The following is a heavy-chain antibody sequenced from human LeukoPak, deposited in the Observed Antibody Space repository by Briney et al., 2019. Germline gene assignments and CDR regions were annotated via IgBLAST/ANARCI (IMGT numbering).Heavy chain of an antibody. D-gene: IGHD6-6*01. Sequence: ASVKVSCKASGYTFTNYYMHWVRQAPGQGLEWMGIINPSGGSTSHTQKFQGRVTLTRDTSTSTVYMVLSSLRSEDTAVYYCALAARYYYYTMDVWGQGTTVTVSS. CDR2: INPSGGST. V-gene: IGHV1-46*01. CDR3: ALAARYYYYTMDV. CDR1: GYTFTNYY. J-gene: IGHJ6*02.